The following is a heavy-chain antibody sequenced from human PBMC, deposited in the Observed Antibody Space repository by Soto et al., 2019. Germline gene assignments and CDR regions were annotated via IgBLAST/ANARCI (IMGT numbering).Heavy chain of an antibody. CDR3: VKGSSDYRPYYFDF. Sequence: GGFLRLCCAVSGFTFATFCMPWILQTQGKGLEWVSTISGNGDSTYYADSVKGRFTISRDNSKTTVYLQMNSLRAEDTAVYYCVKGSSDYRPYYFDFWGLGSLVTVSS. D-gene: IGHD3-22*01. CDR1: GFTFATFC. J-gene: IGHJ4*02. CDR2: ISGNGDST. V-gene: IGHV3-23*01.